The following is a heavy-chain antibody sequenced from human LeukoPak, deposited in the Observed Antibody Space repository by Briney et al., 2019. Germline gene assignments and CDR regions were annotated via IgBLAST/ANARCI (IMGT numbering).Heavy chain of an antibody. CDR1: GGSISSSSYY. Sequence: SETLSLTCTVSGGSISSSSYYWGWIRQPPGKGLEWIGSIYYSGSTYYNPSLKSRVTISVYTSKNQFSLKLSSVTAANTAVYYCAGGYSYGFDYWGQETLVTVSS. CDR3: AGGYSYGFDY. CDR2: IYYSGST. J-gene: IGHJ4*02. D-gene: IGHD5-18*01. V-gene: IGHV4-39*01.